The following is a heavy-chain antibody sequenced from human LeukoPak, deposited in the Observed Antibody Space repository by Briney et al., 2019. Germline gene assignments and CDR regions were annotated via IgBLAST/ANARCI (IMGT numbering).Heavy chain of an antibody. V-gene: IGHV3-23*01. J-gene: IGHJ3*02. CDR3: AKDYDFWSGHHSFGGAFDI. CDR1: GFTFSSYA. D-gene: IGHD3-3*01. CDR2: ISGSGGST. Sequence: GGSLRLSCAASGFTFSSYAMSWVRQAPGKGLEWVSAISGSGGSTYYADSVKGRFTISRDNSKNTLYLQMNSLRAEDTAVYYCAKDYDFWSGHHSFGGAFDIWGQGTMVTVSS.